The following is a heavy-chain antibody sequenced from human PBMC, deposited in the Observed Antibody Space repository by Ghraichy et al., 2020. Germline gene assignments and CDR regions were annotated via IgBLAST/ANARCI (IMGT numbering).Heavy chain of an antibody. Sequence: GESLNISCAASGFTFSSYAMSWVRQAPGKGLEWVSAISGSGGSTYYADSVKGRFTISRDNSKNTLYLQMNSLRAEDTAVYYCAKDRWLQVYFQPWGQGTLVTVSS. D-gene: IGHD5-12*01. CDR3: AKDRWLQVYFQP. V-gene: IGHV3-23*01. CDR1: GFTFSSYA. J-gene: IGHJ1*01. CDR2: ISGSGGST.